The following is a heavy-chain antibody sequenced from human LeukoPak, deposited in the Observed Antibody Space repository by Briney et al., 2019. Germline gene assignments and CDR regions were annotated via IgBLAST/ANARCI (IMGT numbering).Heavy chain of an antibody. CDR3: ARGKIGSYYYYYYMDV. D-gene: IGHD1-26*01. CDR1: GGSISSYY. Sequence: PSETLSLTCTVSGGSISSYYWSWIRQPPGKGLEGSGYIYYSGGTNYNPSLKSRVTISVDTSKNQFSLKLSSVTAADTAVYYCARGKIGSYYYYYYMDVWGKGTTVTVSS. CDR2: IYYSGGT. V-gene: IGHV4-59*01. J-gene: IGHJ6*03.